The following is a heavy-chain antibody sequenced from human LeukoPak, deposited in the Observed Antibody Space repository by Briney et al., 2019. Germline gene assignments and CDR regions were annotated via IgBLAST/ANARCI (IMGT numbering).Heavy chain of an antibody. CDR1: GFTFSSYA. V-gene: IGHV3-64*01. CDR2: ISTNGGST. CDR3: ARGDSMIVVVKGFDY. J-gene: IGHJ4*02. D-gene: IGHD3-22*01. Sequence: GRSLRLSCAASGFTFSSYAMHWVRQAPGKGLEYVSAISTNGGSTYYANSVKGRFTISRDNSKNTLYLQMGSLRAEDMAVYYCARGDSMIVVVKGFDYWGQGTLVTVSS.